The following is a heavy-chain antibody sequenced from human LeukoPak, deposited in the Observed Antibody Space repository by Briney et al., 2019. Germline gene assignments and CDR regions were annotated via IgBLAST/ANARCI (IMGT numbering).Heavy chain of an antibody. CDR1: GFTFSDYY. CDR2: ISSSGSTI. J-gene: IGHJ5*02. V-gene: IGHV3-11*01. CDR3: ARDGWSIYYYGSGNRPGWFDP. D-gene: IGHD3-10*01. Sequence: PGGSLRLSCAASGFTFSDYYMSWIRQAPGKGLEWVSYISSSGSTIYYADSVKGRFTISRDNAKNSLYLQMNSLRAEDTAVYYCARDGWSIYYYGSGNRPGWFDPWGQGTLVTVSS.